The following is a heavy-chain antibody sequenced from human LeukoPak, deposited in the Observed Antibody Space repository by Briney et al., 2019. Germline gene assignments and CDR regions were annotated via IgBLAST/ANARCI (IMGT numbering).Heavy chain of an antibody. Sequence: GGSLRLSCAASGFIFSDYWMHWVRQGPGKGLVWVSRIKSDGSSTSYAESVKGRFTISRDNAKNTVYVHMNSLRAEDTAVYYCALHRGDYDFWSGPDYWGQGTLVTVSS. V-gene: IGHV3-74*01. CDR1: GFIFSDYW. CDR3: ALHRGDYDFWSGPDY. J-gene: IGHJ4*02. CDR2: IKSDGSST. D-gene: IGHD3-3*01.